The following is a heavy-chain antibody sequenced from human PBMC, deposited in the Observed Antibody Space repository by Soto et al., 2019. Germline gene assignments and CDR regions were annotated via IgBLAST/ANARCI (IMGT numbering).Heavy chain of an antibody. J-gene: IGHJ6*02. D-gene: IGHD4-17*01. CDR2: ISSSSNFI. CDR3: VRADYGGYYRMDV. Sequence: EVQLVESGGGLVKPGGSLRLSCAASGFTYNRYSMNWVRQAPGKGLEWVSSISSSSNFIYYADSVKGRFTVSRDNAKNSLYLQMDSLRVEDTAVYYCVRADYGGYYRMDVWGQGTTVTVSS. CDR1: GFTYNRYS. V-gene: IGHV3-21*01.